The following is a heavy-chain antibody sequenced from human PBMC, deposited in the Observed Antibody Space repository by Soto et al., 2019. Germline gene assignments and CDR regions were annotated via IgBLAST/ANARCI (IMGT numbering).Heavy chain of an antibody. V-gene: IGHV3-23*01. D-gene: IGHD3-9*01. CDR3: AKTRNYDILTCRRYYCYMDV. J-gene: IGHJ6*03. Sequence: GGSLRLSCAASGFTFSSFAMSWVRQAPGKGLEWVSGISGGGGSTYYADSVKGRFTISRDISKNTLYLQMNSLRADDTAVYYCAKTRNYDILTCRRYYCYMDVWGQGTTVTVSS. CDR1: GFTFSSFA. CDR2: ISGGGGST.